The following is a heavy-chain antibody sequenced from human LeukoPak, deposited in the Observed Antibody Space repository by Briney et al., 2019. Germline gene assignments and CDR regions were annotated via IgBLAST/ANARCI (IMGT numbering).Heavy chain of an antibody. CDR2: ISSSSSYI. CDR3: ARVAGSSYYYYYYMDV. V-gene: IGHV3-21*01. CDR1: GFTFSSYS. J-gene: IGHJ6*03. D-gene: IGHD3-10*01. Sequence: GGSLRLSCAASGFTFSSYSMNWVRQAPGKGLEWVSSISSSSSYIYYADSVKGRFTISGDNAKNSLYLQMNSLRADDTAVYYCARVAGSSYYYYYYMDVWGKGTTVTISS.